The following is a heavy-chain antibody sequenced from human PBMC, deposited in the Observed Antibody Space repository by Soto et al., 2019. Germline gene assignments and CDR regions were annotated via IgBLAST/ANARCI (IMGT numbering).Heavy chain of an antibody. V-gene: IGHV4-39*01. D-gene: IGHD3-3*01. Sequence: SETLSLTCTVSGGSISSSSYYWGWIRQPPGKGLEWIGSIYYSGSTYYNPSLKSRVTISVDTSKNQFSLKLSSVTAADTAVYYCARPGITIFGVVLGEYFDYWGQGTLVNVCS. CDR3: ARPGITIFGVVLGEYFDY. J-gene: IGHJ4*02. CDR2: IYYSGST. CDR1: GGSISSSSYY.